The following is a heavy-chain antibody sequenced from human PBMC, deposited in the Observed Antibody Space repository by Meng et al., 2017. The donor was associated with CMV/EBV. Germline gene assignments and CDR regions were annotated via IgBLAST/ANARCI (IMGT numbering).Heavy chain of an antibody. Sequence: GSLRLSCTVSGGSISSYYWSWIRQPPGKGLEWIGYIYYSGSTNYNPSLKSRVTISVDTSKNQFSLKLSSVTAADTAVYYCARDRGYSSSWYYFDYWGQGTLVTVSS. D-gene: IGHD6-13*01. CDR1: GGSISSYY. CDR2: IYYSGST. CDR3: ARDRGYSSSWYYFDY. V-gene: IGHV4-59*01. J-gene: IGHJ4*02.